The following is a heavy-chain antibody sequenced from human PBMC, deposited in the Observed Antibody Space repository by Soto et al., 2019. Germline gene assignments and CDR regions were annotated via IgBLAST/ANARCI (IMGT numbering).Heavy chain of an antibody. D-gene: IGHD3-9*01. Sequence: ASVKVSCKASGYTFTISYIHWVRQAPGQRLEWMGRINLSDGYTRYAQKFQGRVTITRDTSASTAYMELSSLRSEDTAVYYCARGDILIDYWGQGTLVTVSS. CDR2: INLSDGYT. CDR3: ARGDILIDY. J-gene: IGHJ4*02. V-gene: IGHV1-46*01. CDR1: GYTFTISY.